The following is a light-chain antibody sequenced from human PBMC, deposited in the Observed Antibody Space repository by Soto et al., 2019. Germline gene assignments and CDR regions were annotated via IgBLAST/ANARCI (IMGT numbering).Light chain of an antibody. CDR2: LGS. J-gene: IGKJ2*01. Sequence: DIVMTQSPLSLPVTPGEPASISCRSSQSLLHKNGYNYLDWYLQKPVQSPQLLIYLGSNRASGVPDRFSGSGSGTDFTLKISRVEAEDVGVYYCMQALQTPYTFGQGTKLEIK. CDR1: QSLLHKNGYNY. CDR3: MQALQTPYT. V-gene: IGKV2-28*01.